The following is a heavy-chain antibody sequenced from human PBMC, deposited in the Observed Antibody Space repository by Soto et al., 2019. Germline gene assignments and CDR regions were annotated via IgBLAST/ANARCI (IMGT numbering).Heavy chain of an antibody. J-gene: IGHJ5*02. V-gene: IGHV3-23*01. Sequence: EVRLLESGGGLVQPGGSLRLSCAASGFSFSTYAMSWVRQAPGKGLEWVSGISAGGGNTYYADSVRGRFTISRDNSKNTVDLQISSLRAEDTALYYCAKHSEYQLLSWLDPWGLGTLVTVSP. CDR1: GFSFSTYA. CDR2: ISAGGGNT. D-gene: IGHD2-2*01. CDR3: AKHSEYQLLSWLDP.